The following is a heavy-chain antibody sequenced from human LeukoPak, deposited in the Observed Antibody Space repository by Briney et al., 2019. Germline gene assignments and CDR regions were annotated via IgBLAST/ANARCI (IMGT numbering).Heavy chain of an antibody. Sequence: SETLSLTCTVSGYSISSGYYWGWIRQPPGKGLEWIGSIYHSGSTYYNPSLKSRVTISVDTSKNQFSLKLSSVTAADTAVYYCARRERFSSSLGYWGQGTLVTVSS. V-gene: IGHV4-38-2*02. D-gene: IGHD6-6*01. J-gene: IGHJ4*02. CDR1: GYSISSGYY. CDR3: ARRERFSSSLGY. CDR2: IYHSGST.